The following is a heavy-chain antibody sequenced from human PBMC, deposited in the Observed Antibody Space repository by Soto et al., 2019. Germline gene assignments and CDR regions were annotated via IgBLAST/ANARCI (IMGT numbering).Heavy chain of an antibody. Sequence: SETLSLTCTVSGGSISSYYCSWIRQPPWKGLEWIGYIYYSGITNYNPSLKSRVTISVDTSENQFSLKLSSVTAADKAVYYCEIGVLYDFWSGLAVAGNDGDPPAGFDIGGQGTMVNV. V-gene: IGHV4-59*01. D-gene: IGHD3-3*01. J-gene: IGHJ3*02. CDR2: IYYSGIT. CDR1: GGSISSYY. CDR3: EIGVLYDFWSGLAVAGNDGDPPAGFDI.